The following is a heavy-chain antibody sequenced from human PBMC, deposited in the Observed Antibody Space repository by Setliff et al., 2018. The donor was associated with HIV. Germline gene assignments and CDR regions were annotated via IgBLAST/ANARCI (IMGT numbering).Heavy chain of an antibody. D-gene: IGHD5-18*01. CDR2: IYYSGST. J-gene: IGHJ4*02. V-gene: IGHV4-59*01. Sequence: PSETLSLTCTVPGGSISSYYWSWIRQPPGKGLEWIGYIYYSGSTNYNPSLKSRVTISVDTSKNHFSLKLSSVTAADTAVYYCASGEYSYGYRFDYWGQGTLVTVSS. CDR3: ASGEYSYGYRFDY. CDR1: GGSISSYY.